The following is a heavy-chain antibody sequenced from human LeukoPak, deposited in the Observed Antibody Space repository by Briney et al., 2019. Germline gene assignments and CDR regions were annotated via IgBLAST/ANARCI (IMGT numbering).Heavy chain of an antibody. CDR3: ARHSRSGYGDYESAFDI. CDR2: FYYTGST. V-gene: IGHV4-39*01. D-gene: IGHD5-12*01. J-gene: IGHJ3*02. CDR1: GGSIRSSRYY. Sequence: SETLSLTYIVSGGSIRSSRYYCDWIRQPPGKGLEWIGNFYYTGSTYYNPSLKSRITISVDTSKNQFSLKLRSVTAADTAVYYCARHSRSGYGDYESAFDIWGQGTMVTVSS.